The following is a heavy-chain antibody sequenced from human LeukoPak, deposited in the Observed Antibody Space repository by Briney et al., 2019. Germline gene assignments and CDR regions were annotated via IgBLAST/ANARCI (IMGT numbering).Heavy chain of an antibody. J-gene: IGHJ3*02. V-gene: IGHV3-30*03. CDR2: ISYDGGNK. CDR1: GFTFTDYG. Sequence: PGWSLRLSCAASGFTFTDYGIHWVRQAPGKGLEWVAVISYDGGNKNYADSVKGRFTISRDNSKNTLYLQMDSLRVDDTALYSCTTFNMWGLGTMVTVSS. CDR3: TTFNM.